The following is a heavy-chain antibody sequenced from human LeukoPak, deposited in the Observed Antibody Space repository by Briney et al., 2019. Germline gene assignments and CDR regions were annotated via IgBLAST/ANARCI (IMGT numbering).Heavy chain of an antibody. V-gene: IGHV4-34*01. J-gene: IGHJ5*02. CDR2: INHSGST. CDR3: ARGRRQWLVNDNWFDP. Sequence: QTSETLSLTCAVYGGSFSGYYWSWIRQPPGKGLEWIGEINHSGSTNYNPSLKSRVTISVDTSKNQFSLKLSSVTAADTAVYYCARGRRQWLVNDNWFDPWGQGTLVTVSS. CDR1: GGSFSGYY. D-gene: IGHD6-19*01.